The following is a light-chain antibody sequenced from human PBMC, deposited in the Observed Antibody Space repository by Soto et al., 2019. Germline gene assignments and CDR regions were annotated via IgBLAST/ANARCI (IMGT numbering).Light chain of an antibody. CDR3: SSYTSSSTS. J-gene: IGLJ1*01. V-gene: IGLV2-14*01. CDR1: GSDVGGYNY. CDR2: GVS. Sequence: QSALTQPASVSGSPGQSITISCTGTGSDVGGYNYVSWYQQHPGKAPKLMIYGVSNRPSGVSNRFSGSKSGNTASLTISGLQAEDEADYYCSSYTSSSTSFGTGTKLTVL.